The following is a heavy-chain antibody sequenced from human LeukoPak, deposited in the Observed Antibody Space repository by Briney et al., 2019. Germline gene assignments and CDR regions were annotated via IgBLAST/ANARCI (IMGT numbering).Heavy chain of an antibody. CDR2: IYHSGST. Sequence: SSETLSLTCAVSGGSISSGGYSWSWIRQPPGKGLEWIGYIYHSGSTYYNPSLKSRVTISVDRSKNQFSLKLSPVTAADTAVYYCARALYCSSTSCSYFDYWGQGTLVTVSS. CDR3: ARALYCSSTSCSYFDY. V-gene: IGHV4-30-2*01. CDR1: GGSISSGGYS. D-gene: IGHD2-2*01. J-gene: IGHJ4*02.